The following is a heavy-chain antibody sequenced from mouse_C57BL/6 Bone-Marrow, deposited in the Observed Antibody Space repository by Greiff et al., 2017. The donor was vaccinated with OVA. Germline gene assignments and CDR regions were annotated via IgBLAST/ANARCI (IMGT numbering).Heavy chain of an antibody. V-gene: IGHV1-81*01. CDR1: GYTFTSYG. Sequence: QVQLQQSGAELARPGASVKLSCKASGYTFTSYGISWVKQRTGQGLEWIGEIYPRSGNTYYNEKFKGKATLTADKSSSTAYMELRSLTSEDSAVYFCARSDYCGSSYGAMDYWGQGTSVTVSS. J-gene: IGHJ4*01. D-gene: IGHD1-1*01. CDR3: ARSDYCGSSYGAMDY. CDR2: IYPRSGNT.